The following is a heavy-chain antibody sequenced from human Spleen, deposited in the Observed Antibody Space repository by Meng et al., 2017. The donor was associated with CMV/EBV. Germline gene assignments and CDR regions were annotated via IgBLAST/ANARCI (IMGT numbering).Heavy chain of an antibody. D-gene: IGHD3-3*01. Sequence: GESLKISCAASGFSFSNYVMSWVRQAPGKGLEWVSTISGSGDNAYYADSAKGRFTISRDNSKNTLYLQMNSLRADDTALYYCVSPGPEYDFSTRVDYWSQGTLITVSS. J-gene: IGHJ4*02. CDR3: VSPGPEYDFSTRVDY. V-gene: IGHV3-23*01. CDR2: ISGSGDNA. CDR1: GFSFSNYV.